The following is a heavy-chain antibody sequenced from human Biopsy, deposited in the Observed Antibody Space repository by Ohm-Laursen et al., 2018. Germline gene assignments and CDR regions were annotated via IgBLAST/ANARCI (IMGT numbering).Heavy chain of an antibody. Sequence: SVKVSCKSSGYTFRSYGISWVRQAPGQGLEWLGWISGQRNKTRYGQKVQGRVMMTKDTSTTTAHLELRSLRSDDTAVYYCARHSPPGLEVSWNDVFDIWGQGTVVAVS. D-gene: IGHD5/OR15-5a*01. V-gene: IGHV1-18*01. CDR1: GYTFRSYG. CDR3: ARHSPPGLEVSWNDVFDI. CDR2: ISGQRNKT. J-gene: IGHJ3*02.